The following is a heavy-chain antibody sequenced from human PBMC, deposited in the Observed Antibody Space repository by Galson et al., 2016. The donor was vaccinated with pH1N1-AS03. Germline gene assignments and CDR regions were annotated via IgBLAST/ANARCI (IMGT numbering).Heavy chain of an antibody. D-gene: IGHD2-8*01. Sequence: PALVKPTQTLTLTCTVSGFSLSAGGVHVAWIRQSPGKALEWLALIYWDGDERYNSSLRSRLSISRDTSKNHVVLKMTSVGPMDTGTYYCARSRDVNEGLDSWGQGTLVSVSS. J-gene: IGHJ4*02. CDR2: IYWDGDE. CDR3: ARSRDVNEGLDS. V-gene: IGHV2-5*02. CDR1: GFSLSAGGVH.